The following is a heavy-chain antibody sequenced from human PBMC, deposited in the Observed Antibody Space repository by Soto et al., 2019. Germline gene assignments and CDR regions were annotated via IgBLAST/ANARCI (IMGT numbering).Heavy chain of an antibody. CDR3: AAGGGLPRYS. J-gene: IGHJ4*02. V-gene: IGHV4-30-2*01. CDR1: GGSISSGGYS. D-gene: IGHD5-12*01. CDR2: IYHSGST. Sequence: QLQLQESGSGLVKPSQTLSLTCAVSGGSISSGGYSWSWIRQPPGKGLEWIGYIYHSGSTSYNPSLVGRVTSSVGRSKIPFSLKLSSVTAADTAVYYCAAGGGLPRYSWGQGTLVTVSS.